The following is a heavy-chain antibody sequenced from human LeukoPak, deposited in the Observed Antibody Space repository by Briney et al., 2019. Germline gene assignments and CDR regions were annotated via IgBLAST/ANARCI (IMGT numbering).Heavy chain of an antibody. CDR2: IYYSGTA. CDR3: ARFSNDHGVKFDY. Sequence: SQTLSLTCTVSGGSISSGGYYWSWVRQHPEKGLEWIGYIYYSGTAYYNPSLKSRVTMSVGTSKNQFSLKLDSVTAADTAVYYCARFSNDHGVKFDYWGQGTLVTVSS. V-gene: IGHV4-31*03. CDR1: GGSISSGGYY. D-gene: IGHD4-17*01. J-gene: IGHJ4*02.